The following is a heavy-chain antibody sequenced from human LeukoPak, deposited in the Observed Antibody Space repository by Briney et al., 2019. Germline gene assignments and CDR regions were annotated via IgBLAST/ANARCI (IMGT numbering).Heavy chain of an antibody. CDR2: ISGSGGST. J-gene: IGHJ4*02. CDR3: AKDSSDWYWPSNDY. Sequence: GGSLRLSCAASGFTFSSYAMSWVRQAPGKGLEWVSAISGSGGSTYYADSVKGRFTISRDNSKNTLYLQMNSLRAEDTAVYYCAKDSSDWYWPSNDYWGQGTLVTVSS. CDR1: GFTFSSYA. V-gene: IGHV3-23*01. D-gene: IGHD6-19*01.